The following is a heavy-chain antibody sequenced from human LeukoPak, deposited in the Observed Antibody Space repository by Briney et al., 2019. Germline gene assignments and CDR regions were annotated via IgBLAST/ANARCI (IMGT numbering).Heavy chain of an antibody. V-gene: IGHV4-59*08. CDR2: AYYSGST. CDR1: DGSISNYY. CDR3: ARNSAVGTPRSWFSP. Sequence: SETLSLTCSVFDGSISNYYWSWIRQPPGKGLEWIGYAYYSGSTTYNPSLESRVTISVDTSKNQFSLKLTAVTAADTAVYYCARNSAVGTPRSWFSPWGQASLVTVSS. J-gene: IGHJ5*02. D-gene: IGHD6-19*01.